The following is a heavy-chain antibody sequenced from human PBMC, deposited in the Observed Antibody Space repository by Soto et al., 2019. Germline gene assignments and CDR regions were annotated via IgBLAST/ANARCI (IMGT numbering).Heavy chain of an antibody. CDR2: INHSGST. CDR3: ARGIAGSSTSCTAFDH. V-gene: IGHV4-34*01. CDR1: GGSFSGYY. Sequence: PSETLSLTCAVYGGSFSGYYWSWIRQPPGKGLEWIGEINHSGSTNYNPSLKSRVTISVDTSKNQFSLKLSSVTAADTAVYYCARGIAGSSTSCTAFDHWGQGTLVTVS. D-gene: IGHD2-2*01. J-gene: IGHJ5*02.